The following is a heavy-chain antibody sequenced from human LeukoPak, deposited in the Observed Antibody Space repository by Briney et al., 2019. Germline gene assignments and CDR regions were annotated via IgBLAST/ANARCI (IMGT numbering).Heavy chain of an antibody. CDR2: INAGNGNT. CDR1: GYTFTSYG. V-gene: IGHV1-3*01. CDR3: ARVAVHYGSGSYDFDY. D-gene: IGHD3-10*01. Sequence: GASVKVSCKASGYTFTSYGISWVRQAPGQGLEWMGWINAGNGNTKYSQKFQGRVTITRDTSASTAYMELSSLRSEDTAVYYCARVAVHYGSGSYDFDYWGQGTLVTVSS. J-gene: IGHJ4*02.